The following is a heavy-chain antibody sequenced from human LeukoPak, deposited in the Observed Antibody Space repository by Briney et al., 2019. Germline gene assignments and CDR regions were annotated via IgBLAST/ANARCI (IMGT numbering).Heavy chain of an antibody. D-gene: IGHD2-21*02. CDR1: GGSISSYY. V-gene: IGHV4-4*08. J-gene: IGHJ3*02. CDR3: ARPSSTADGRAFDI. Sequence: SETLSLTCTVSGGSISSYYWSWIRQPPGKGLEWIGRIYTSGSTNYNPSLKSRVTISVDTSKNQFSLKLSSVTAADTAVYYCARPSSTADGRAFDIWGQGTMVTVSS. CDR2: IYTSGST.